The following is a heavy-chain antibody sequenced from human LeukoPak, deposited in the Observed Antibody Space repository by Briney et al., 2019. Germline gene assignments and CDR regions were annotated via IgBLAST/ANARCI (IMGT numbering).Heavy chain of an antibody. CDR2: IRGDVSRK. Sequence: PGGSLRLSCAASGFSFSSYWMTWLRQAPGKGLEWVANIRGDVSRKYYLDSVTGRFTISRDNAKNSLYLQMNSLRAEDTAVYYCARDANYHVSSDYYDAFDIWGQGTMVTVSS. V-gene: IGHV3-7*01. CDR1: GFSFSSYW. CDR3: ARDANYHVSSDYYDAFDI. D-gene: IGHD3-22*01. J-gene: IGHJ3*02.